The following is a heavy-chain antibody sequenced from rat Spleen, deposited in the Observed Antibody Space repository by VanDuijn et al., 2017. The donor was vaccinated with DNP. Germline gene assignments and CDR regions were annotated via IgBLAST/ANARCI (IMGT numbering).Heavy chain of an antibody. J-gene: IGHJ3*01. V-gene: IGHV2S12*01. CDR1: GFSLTNYA. Sequence: QVQLKESGPGLVQPSQTLSLTCTVSGFSLTNYAVGWVRQPPGKGLEWIAAVSSGGNTYYNSGLKSRLSISRDTSKSQVFLKMNSLQPEDTGTYYCARHVDPGWFVHWGQGTLVTVSS. CDR3: ARHVDPGWFVH. D-gene: IGHD3-1*01. CDR2: VSSGGNT.